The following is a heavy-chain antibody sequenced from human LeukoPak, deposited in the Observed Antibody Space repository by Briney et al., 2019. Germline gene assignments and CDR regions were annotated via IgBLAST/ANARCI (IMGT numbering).Heavy chain of an antibody. J-gene: IGHJ6*02. CDR1: GFSFSSYY. D-gene: IGHD6-19*01. CDR2: INPDGNER. Sequence: GGSLRLSCAASGFSFSSYYMSWVRQAPGKGLEWVALINPDGNERYYVDSVKGRFTISRDNARNSLYLQMDSLRDDDTAMYFCTRDLAAVPGPRMGVWGQGTTVTVSS. V-gene: IGHV3-7*03. CDR3: TRDLAAVPGPRMGV.